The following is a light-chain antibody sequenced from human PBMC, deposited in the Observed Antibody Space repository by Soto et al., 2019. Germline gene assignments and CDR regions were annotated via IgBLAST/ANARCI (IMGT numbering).Light chain of an antibody. V-gene: IGKV1-5*03. J-gene: IGKJ3*01. CDR1: QSIGNW. CDR3: QQYNDDVFT. CDR2: KAS. Sequence: DIQMTQSPSTLSASVEDRVTITCRASQSIGNWLAWYQQKLGKAPKLLIYKASSLESGVPSRFSGSGSGTQFTLTISSLQPDDFATYYCQQYNDDVFTFGPGTKVDIK.